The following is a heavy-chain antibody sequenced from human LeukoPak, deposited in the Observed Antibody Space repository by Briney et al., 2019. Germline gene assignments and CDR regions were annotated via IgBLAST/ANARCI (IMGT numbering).Heavy chain of an antibody. Sequence: GGSLRLSCTASGFTFGDYAMSWVRQAPGKGLEWVGFIRSKAYGGTTEYAASVKGRFTISRDDSKSIAYLQMNSLKTEDTAVYYCTIDPGIAVADDYWGQGTLVTVSS. V-gene: IGHV3-49*04. D-gene: IGHD6-19*01. CDR1: GFTFGDYA. CDR2: IRSKAYGGTT. J-gene: IGHJ4*02. CDR3: TIDPGIAVADDY.